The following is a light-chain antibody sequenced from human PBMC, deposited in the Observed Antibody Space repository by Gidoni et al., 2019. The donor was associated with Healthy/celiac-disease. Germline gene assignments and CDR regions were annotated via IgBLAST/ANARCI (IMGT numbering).Light chain of an antibody. J-gene: IGKJ4*01. Sequence: IVMTHSPDSLPVSLGERASITCRSSQSLLSTSNNKNFLAWYRQKAGQPPKLLIYWASTRESGVPDRVSGSGSGTHFTLTSSSLQAEDVAVYYCQQYYNAPITFGGGTKVEIK. CDR3: QQYYNAPIT. V-gene: IGKV4-1*01. CDR2: WAS. CDR1: QSLLSTSNNKNF.